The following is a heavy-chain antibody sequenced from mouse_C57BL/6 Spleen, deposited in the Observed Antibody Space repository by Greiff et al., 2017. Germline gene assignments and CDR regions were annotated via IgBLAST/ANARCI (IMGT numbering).Heavy chain of an antibody. CDR1: GYSFTGYY. CDR3: AIVYSQAWFAY. D-gene: IGHD2-12*01. V-gene: IGHV1-42*01. Sequence: VQLKQSGPELVKPGASVKISCKASGYSFTGYYMNWVKQSPEKSLEWIGEINPSTGGTTYNQKFKAKATLTVDKSSSTAYMQLKSLTSEDSAVYYCAIVYSQAWFAYWGQGTLVTVSA. CDR2: INPSTGGT. J-gene: IGHJ3*01.